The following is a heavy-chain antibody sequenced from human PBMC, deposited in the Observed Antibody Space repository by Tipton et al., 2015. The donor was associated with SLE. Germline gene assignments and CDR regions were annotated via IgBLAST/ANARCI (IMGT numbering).Heavy chain of an antibody. CDR2: IYYSGST. CDR1: GDSISSGDYY. J-gene: IGHJ4*02. Sequence: TLSLTCTVSGDSISSGDYYWSWIRRPPGKGLEWIGYIYYSGSTYYNPSLKSRVTISVDTSKNHFSLKLSSVTAADTAVYYCAREVYDSSGYYADYWGQGTLVTVSS. D-gene: IGHD3-22*01. CDR3: AREVYDSSGYYADY. V-gene: IGHV4-30-4*01.